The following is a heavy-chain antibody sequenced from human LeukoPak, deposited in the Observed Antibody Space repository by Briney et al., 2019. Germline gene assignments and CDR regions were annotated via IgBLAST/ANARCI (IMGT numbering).Heavy chain of an antibody. CDR3: TTSAEGSTSFEH. J-gene: IGHJ4*02. V-gene: IGHV4-31*03. CDR2: ISNSGST. Sequence: SETLSLTYTVSGGSISSGGYYWSWIRQDPGKGLEYIGYISNSGSTYYNPSLKSRVIISVDMSENQFSLKLSSVTAADTAVYYCTTSAEGSTSFEHWGQGTLVTVPS. D-gene: IGHD2-2*01. CDR1: GGSISSGGYY.